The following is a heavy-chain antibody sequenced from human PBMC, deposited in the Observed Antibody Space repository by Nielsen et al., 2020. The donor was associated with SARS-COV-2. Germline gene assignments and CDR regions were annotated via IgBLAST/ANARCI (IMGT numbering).Heavy chain of an antibody. J-gene: IGHJ4*02. Sequence: SLKISCAASGFTFDDYAMHWVRQAPGKGLEWVSGISWNSGSIGYADSVKGRFTISRDNAKNSLYLQMNSLRAEDTAVYYCARDCSCGLGSSPSYYLDYWGQGTLVTVSS. CDR2: ISWNSGSI. CDR3: ARDCSCGLGSSPSYYLDY. CDR1: GFTFDDYA. V-gene: IGHV3-9*01. D-gene: IGHD7-27*01.